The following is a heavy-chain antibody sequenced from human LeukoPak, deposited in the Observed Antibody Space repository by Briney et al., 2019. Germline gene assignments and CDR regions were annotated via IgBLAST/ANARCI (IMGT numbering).Heavy chain of an antibody. J-gene: IGHJ4*02. D-gene: IGHD5-24*01. CDR3: ARDRGLVEMATKDY. CDR1: GFTFSSYG. V-gene: IGHV3-33*01. CDR2: IWYDGSNK. Sequence: GRSLRLSCAASGFTFSSYGMHWVRQAPGKGLEWVAVIWYDGSNKYYADSVKGRFTISRDNAKNSLYLQINSLRVGDTAVYYCARDRGLVEMATKDYWGRGTLVTVSS.